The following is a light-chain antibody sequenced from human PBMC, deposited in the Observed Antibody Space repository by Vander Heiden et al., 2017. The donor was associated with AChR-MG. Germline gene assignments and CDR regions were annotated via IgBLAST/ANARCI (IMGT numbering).Light chain of an antibody. CDR2: KAS. CDR1: QNINTW. Sequence: DIQMTQSPSTLSASVGDRVTITCRASQNINTWLAWYQQKSGKAPKLLISKASTLESGVPSRFSGRRSETEFTLTISSLQPDDFATYYCQQYNSYWTFGQGTKVEIK. CDR3: QQYNSYWT. J-gene: IGKJ1*01. V-gene: IGKV1-5*03.